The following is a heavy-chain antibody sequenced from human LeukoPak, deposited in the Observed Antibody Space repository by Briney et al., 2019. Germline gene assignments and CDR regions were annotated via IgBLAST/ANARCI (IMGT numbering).Heavy chain of an antibody. D-gene: IGHD3-3*01. J-gene: IGHJ4*02. Sequence: ASVKVSCKASGYTFTGYYMHWVRQAPGQGLEWMGWINPNSGGTNYAQKFQGRVTMTRDTSISTAYMELSRLRSDDTAVYYCASDYDFWSGYPYFDYWGQGTLVTVSS. CDR2: INPNSGGT. CDR1: GYTFTGYY. V-gene: IGHV1-2*02. CDR3: ASDYDFWSGYPYFDY.